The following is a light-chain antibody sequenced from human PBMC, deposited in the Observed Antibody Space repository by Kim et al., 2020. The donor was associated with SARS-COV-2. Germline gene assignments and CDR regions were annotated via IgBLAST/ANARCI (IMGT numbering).Light chain of an antibody. CDR3: HQYASPRLT. J-gene: IGKJ4*01. Sequence: SSVERAPLSCKPSENVRSSYLAWYQQRPGQAPRLLIYGASNRATGIPDRFSGSGSGRDFTLTISGLEPEDFAVYYCHQYASPRLTFGGGTKVDIK. V-gene: IGKV3-20*01. CDR1: ENVRSSY. CDR2: GAS.